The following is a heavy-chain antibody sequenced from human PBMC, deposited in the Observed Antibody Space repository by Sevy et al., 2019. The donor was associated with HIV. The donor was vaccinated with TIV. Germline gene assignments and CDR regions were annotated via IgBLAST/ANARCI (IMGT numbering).Heavy chain of an antibody. J-gene: IGHJ4*02. D-gene: IGHD6-13*01. CDR2: IYPGDSET. Sequence: GESLKISCQASGYLFTNYWIGWVRQMSGKGLEWMGIIYPGDSETRYSPSFQGQVTVSAGKSISTVYLQWSTLKASDTAMYYCARSLVAAAAPYFDYWGQGSLVTVSS. CDR3: ARSLVAAAAPYFDY. CDR1: GYLFTNYW. V-gene: IGHV5-51*01.